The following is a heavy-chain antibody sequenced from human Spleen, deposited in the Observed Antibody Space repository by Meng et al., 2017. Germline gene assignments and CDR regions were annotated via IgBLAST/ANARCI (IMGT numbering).Heavy chain of an antibody. Sequence: GESLKISCVASGFTFSSYEMNWVRQAPGKGLEWVSYISSGSSVSTIYYADSVKGRFTISRDNAKNSLYLQMDSLRAEDMAVYYCARDRRSGGFGLDYWGQGTLVTVSS. CDR2: ISSGSSVSTI. CDR3: ARDRRSGGFGLDY. D-gene: IGHD3-16*01. CDR1: GFTFSSYE. V-gene: IGHV3-48*03. J-gene: IGHJ4*02.